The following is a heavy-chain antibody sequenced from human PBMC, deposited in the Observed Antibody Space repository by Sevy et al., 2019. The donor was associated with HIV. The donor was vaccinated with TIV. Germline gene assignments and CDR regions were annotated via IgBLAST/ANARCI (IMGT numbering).Heavy chain of an antibody. CDR3: AKDAYYYDGSGYSMSQWYYGMDV. CDR1: GFTFRTYA. J-gene: IGHJ6*02. D-gene: IGHD3-22*01. V-gene: IGHV3-23*01. CDR2: ISGSGGDT. Sequence: GGSLRLSCAASGFTFRTYAMSWVRQAPGKGLEWVSDISGSGGDTYYADSVKGRFTISRDNSKNTLYLQMSSLRAEVTAVYYCAKDAYYYDGSGYSMSQWYYGMDVWGQGTTVTVSS.